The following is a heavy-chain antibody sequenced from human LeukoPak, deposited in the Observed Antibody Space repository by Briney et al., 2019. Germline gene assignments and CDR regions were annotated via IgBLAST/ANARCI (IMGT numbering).Heavy chain of an antibody. J-gene: IGHJ4*02. Sequence: PGGSLRLSSAASGFTFSSNWMSWVRQAPGKGLEWVANIKQDGSEKYYVDSVKGRFTISRDNADNSLYLQMNSLRAEDTAVYYCARDVRRATSDYWGQGTLVTVSS. CDR1: GFTFSSNW. V-gene: IGHV3-7*01. D-gene: IGHD5-12*01. CDR2: IKQDGSEK. CDR3: ARDVRRATSDY.